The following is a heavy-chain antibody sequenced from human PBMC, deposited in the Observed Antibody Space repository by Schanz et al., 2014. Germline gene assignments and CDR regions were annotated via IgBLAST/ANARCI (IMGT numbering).Heavy chain of an antibody. CDR2: IWYDENNK. CDR3: AKDSTHIDIVLVPTAIDY. J-gene: IGHJ4*02. CDR1: GFTVSSNH. D-gene: IGHD2-2*01. V-gene: IGHV3-30*02. Sequence: GQLAESGGGLVQPGGSLRLSCAVSGFTVSSNHMSWVRQAPGKGLEWVAVIWYDENNKYYADSVKGRFTISRDNSKNTLYLHMNTLRSEDTAVYYCAKDSTHIDIVLVPTAIDYWGQGTLVTVSS.